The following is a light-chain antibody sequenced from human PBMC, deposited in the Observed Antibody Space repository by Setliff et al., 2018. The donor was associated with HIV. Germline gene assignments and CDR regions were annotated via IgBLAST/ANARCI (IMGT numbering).Light chain of an antibody. Sequence: QSVLTQPASVSGSPGQSITISCTGTSSDVGGYNYVSWYQQHPGKAPKLMIYDVTKRPSGVSNRFSGSKSGNTASLTISGLQAEDEADYYCSSYTSNSTLVFGGGTQRPS. V-gene: IGLV2-14*03. CDR3: SSYTSNSTLV. CDR1: SSDVGGYNY. J-gene: IGLJ2*01. CDR2: DVT.